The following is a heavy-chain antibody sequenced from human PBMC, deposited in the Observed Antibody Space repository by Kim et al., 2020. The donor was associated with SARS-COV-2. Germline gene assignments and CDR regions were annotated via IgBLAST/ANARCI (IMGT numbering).Heavy chain of an antibody. J-gene: IGHJ4*02. CDR3: ARQPGGHYYDSSGYSD. V-gene: IGHV5-10-1*01. Sequence: GESLKISCKGSGYSFTSYWISWVRQMPGKGLEWMGRIDPSDSYTNYSPSFQGHVTISADKSISTAYLQWSSLKASDTAMYYCARQPGGHYYDSSGYSDWGQGTLVTVSS. D-gene: IGHD3-22*01. CDR2: IDPSDSYT. CDR1: GYSFTSYW.